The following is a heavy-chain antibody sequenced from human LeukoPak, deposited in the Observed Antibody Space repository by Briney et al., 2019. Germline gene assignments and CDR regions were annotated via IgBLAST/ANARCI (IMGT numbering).Heavy chain of an antibody. Sequence: ASVKVSCKASGYTFTGYYMHWVRQAPGQGLEWMGRINPNSGGTNYAQKFQGRVTMTRDTSISTAYMELSRLRSDDTAVYYCARASGGYPKYYFDYWGQGTLVAVSS. J-gene: IGHJ4*02. CDR3: ARASGGYPKYYFDY. V-gene: IGHV1-2*06. CDR1: GYTFTGYY. D-gene: IGHD2-15*01. CDR2: INPNSGGT.